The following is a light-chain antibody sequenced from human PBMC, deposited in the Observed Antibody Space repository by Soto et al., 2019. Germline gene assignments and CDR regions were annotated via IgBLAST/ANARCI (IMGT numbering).Light chain of an antibody. V-gene: IGKV1-5*01. CDR3: QQYNTYSQRT. CDR2: DAS. CDR1: QSINTW. Sequence: EIQMTQSPSTLSASVGERVTITCRASQSINTWFAWYQQKPGKAPNLLIYDASSLESGVPSRFSGSGSGTEFTLTISSLQPDDFATYYCQQYNTYSQRTFGQGTKVDIK. J-gene: IGKJ1*01.